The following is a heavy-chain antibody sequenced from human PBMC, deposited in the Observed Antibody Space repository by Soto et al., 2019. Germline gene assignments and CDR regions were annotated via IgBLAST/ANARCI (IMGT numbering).Heavy chain of an antibody. V-gene: IGHV6-1*01. CDR3: ASGYSSSWYQVQFDY. Sequence: PSQTLSLPCXIXGDSVSSNSVAWNWIRQSPSRGLEWLGRTYYRSKWYNDYAVSVKSRITINPDTSKNQFSLQLNSVTPEDTAVYYCASGYSSSWYQVQFDYWGQGTLVTVSS. D-gene: IGHD6-13*01. J-gene: IGHJ4*02. CDR1: GDSVSSNSVA. CDR2: TYYRSKWYN.